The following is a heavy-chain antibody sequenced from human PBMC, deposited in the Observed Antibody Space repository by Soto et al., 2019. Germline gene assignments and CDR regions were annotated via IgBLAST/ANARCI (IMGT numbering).Heavy chain of an antibody. V-gene: IGHV4-59*01. D-gene: IGHD2-21*02. CDR3: AKTALGWFDP. J-gene: IGHJ5*02. CDR2: IFYSGRSGST. Sequence: ETLSLTCSVSGGSISSYYWSWIRQPPGKGLEWIGYIFYSGRSGSTNYNPSLKSRVIIPVDTSKNQFSLKLTSVTAVDTAVYYCAKTALGWFDPWGQGTLVTVSS. CDR1: GGSISSYY.